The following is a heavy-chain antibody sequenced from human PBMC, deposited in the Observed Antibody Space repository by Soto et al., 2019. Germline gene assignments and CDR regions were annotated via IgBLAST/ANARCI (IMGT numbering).Heavy chain of an antibody. Sequence: QLQLQESGSGLVKPSQTLSLTCAVSGGSISSGGYSWSWIRQPPGKGLEWIGYIYHSGSTYYNPSLKSRVTISVDRSKNQFSLKLSSVTAADTAVYYCARGGRGTYYYDSSGYLRFDPWGQGTLVTVSS. J-gene: IGHJ5*02. CDR2: IYHSGST. CDR1: GGSISSGGYS. D-gene: IGHD3-22*01. CDR3: ARGGRGTYYYDSSGYLRFDP. V-gene: IGHV4-30-2*01.